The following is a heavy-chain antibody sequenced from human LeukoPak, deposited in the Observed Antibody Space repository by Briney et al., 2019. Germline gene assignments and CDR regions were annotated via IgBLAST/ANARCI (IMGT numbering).Heavy chain of an antibody. CDR2: IKQDGSEK. D-gene: IGHD6-19*01. Sequence: GGSLRLSCAASGFTFSSYWMRWVRQAPGKGLEWVANIKQDGSEKYYVDSVKGRFTISRDNAKNSLYLQMNSLRAEDTAVYYCASLAGNSGWYWGIYYFDYWGQGTLVTVSS. V-gene: IGHV3-7*01. CDR1: GFTFSSYW. J-gene: IGHJ4*02. CDR3: ASLAGNSGWYWGIYYFDY.